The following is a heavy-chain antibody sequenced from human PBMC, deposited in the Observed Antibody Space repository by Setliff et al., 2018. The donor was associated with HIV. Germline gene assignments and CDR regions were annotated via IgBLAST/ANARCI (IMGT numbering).Heavy chain of an antibody. D-gene: IGHD3-16*01. CDR1: GYTFNDYF. V-gene: IGHV1-2*02. Sequence: ASVKVSCKSSGYTFNDYFIHWVRQVPGQGLEWMGWINPNSGATNYAQTFQGRVTMTRDSPTRTAYMELRRLKSDDTAVYFCAREGFGNTGDIPLAVLDYWGQGTLVTVSS. CDR3: AREGFGNTGDIPLAVLDY. CDR2: INPNSGAT. J-gene: IGHJ4*02.